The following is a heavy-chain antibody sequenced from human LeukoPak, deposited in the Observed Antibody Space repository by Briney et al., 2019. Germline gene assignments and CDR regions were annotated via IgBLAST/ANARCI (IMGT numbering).Heavy chain of an antibody. J-gene: IGHJ5*02. D-gene: IGHD3-9*01. Sequence: SVKVSCKASGGTFSSYAISWVRQAPGQGLEWMGGIIPIFGTANYAQKFQGRVTITADESTSTAYMELSSLRSEDTAVYYCARRHHYDILTGYSAWGQGTLVTVSS. CDR1: GGTFSSYA. CDR2: IIPIFGTA. V-gene: IGHV1-69*13. CDR3: ARRHHYDILTGYSA.